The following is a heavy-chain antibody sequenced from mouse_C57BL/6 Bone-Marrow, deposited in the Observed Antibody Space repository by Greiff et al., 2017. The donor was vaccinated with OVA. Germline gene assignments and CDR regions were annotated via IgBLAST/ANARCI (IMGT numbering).Heavy chain of an antibody. J-gene: IGHJ4*01. CDR2: SRNKANDYTT. CDR1: GFTFSDFY. V-gene: IGHV7-1*01. CDR3: ARGTVDYAMDY. D-gene: IGHD1-1*01. Sequence: EVQLVESGGGLVQSGRSLRLSCATSGFTFSDFYMEWVRQAPGKGLEWIAASRNKANDYTTEYSASVKGRFIVSRDTSQSILYLQMNALRAEDTAIYYCARGTVDYAMDYWGQGTSVTVSS.